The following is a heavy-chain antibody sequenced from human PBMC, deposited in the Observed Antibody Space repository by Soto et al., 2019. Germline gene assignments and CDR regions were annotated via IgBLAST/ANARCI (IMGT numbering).Heavy chain of an antibody. CDR3: ARRYESFVDY. CDR2: IYYSGST. J-gene: IGHJ4*02. D-gene: IGHD2-2*01. CDR1: GGSISSYY. V-gene: IGHV4-59*08. Sequence: PSETLCRTGTVSGGSISSYYWSWIRQPLGKGLEWIGYIYYSGSTNSTPSLKSRVTISVDTSKNQFSLKLSSVTAADTAVYYCARRYESFVDYWGQGTLVTVS.